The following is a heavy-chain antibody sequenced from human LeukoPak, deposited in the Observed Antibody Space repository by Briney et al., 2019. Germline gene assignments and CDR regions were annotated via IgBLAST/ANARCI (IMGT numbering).Heavy chain of an antibody. D-gene: IGHD4-17*01. CDR1: GGTFSSYA. CDR3: AGVRHDYGDYGAFDI. V-gene: IGHV1-69*05. Sequence: GASLKVSFKASGGTFSSYAISWVRQAPGQGLEWMGGIIPIFGTANYAQKFQGRVTITTDESTSTAYMELSSLRSEDTAVYYCAGVRHDYGDYGAFDIWGQGTMVTVSS. J-gene: IGHJ3*02. CDR2: IIPIFGTA.